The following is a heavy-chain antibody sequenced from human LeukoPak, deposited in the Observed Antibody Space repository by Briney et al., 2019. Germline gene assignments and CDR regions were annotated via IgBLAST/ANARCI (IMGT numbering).Heavy chain of an antibody. J-gene: IGHJ6*02. Sequence: GGSLRLSCAASGFTFNSYAMTWVRQAPGKGLEWVANIKRDGSEKFYVDSVKGRFTISRDNTKNSLYLQMNSLRAEDTAVYYCARDYYYGMDVWGQGTTITVSS. CDR2: IKRDGSEK. CDR3: ARDYYYGMDV. CDR1: GFTFNSYA. V-gene: IGHV3-7*01.